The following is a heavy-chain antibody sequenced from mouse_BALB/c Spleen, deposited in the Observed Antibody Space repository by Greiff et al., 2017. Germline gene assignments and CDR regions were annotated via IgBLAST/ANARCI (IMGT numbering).Heavy chain of an antibody. Sequence: EVQLQESGPELVKPGASVKVSCKASGYSFTDYNMYWVKQSHGKSLEWIGYIDPYNGGTSYNQKFKGKATLTVDKSSSTAYMQLSSLTSEDSAVYYCASALDGPPYAMDYWGQGTSVTVSS. V-gene: IGHV1S135*01. CDR1: GYSFTDYN. CDR2: IDPYNGGT. CDR3: ASALDGPPYAMDY. J-gene: IGHJ4*01. D-gene: IGHD2-3*01.